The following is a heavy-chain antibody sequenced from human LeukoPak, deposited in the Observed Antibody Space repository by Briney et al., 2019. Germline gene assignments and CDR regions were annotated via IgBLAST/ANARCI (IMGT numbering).Heavy chain of an antibody. Sequence: GRSLRLSCAASGFTFSSYAMHWVRQAPGKGLEWVAVISYDGSNKYYADSVKGRFTISRDNSKNTLYLQMNSLRAEDTAVYYCATLPSSVVVIRWGQGTLVTVSS. V-gene: IGHV3-30-3*01. D-gene: IGHD3-22*01. CDR2: ISYDGSNK. CDR1: GFTFSSYA. J-gene: IGHJ4*02. CDR3: ATLPSSVVVIR.